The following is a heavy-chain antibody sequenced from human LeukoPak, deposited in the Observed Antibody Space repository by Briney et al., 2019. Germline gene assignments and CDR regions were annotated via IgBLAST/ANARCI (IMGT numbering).Heavy chain of an antibody. CDR1: GYTLTELS. Sequence: ASVKVSCKVSGYTLTELSMHWVRQAPGKGREWMGGFDPEDGETIYAQKFQGRVTMTEDTSTDTAYMELSSLRSEDTGVYYCAIALQHTIFGVSGVFDYWGQGALVTVSS. D-gene: IGHD3-3*01. CDR2: FDPEDGET. V-gene: IGHV1-24*01. J-gene: IGHJ4*02. CDR3: AIALQHTIFGVSGVFDY.